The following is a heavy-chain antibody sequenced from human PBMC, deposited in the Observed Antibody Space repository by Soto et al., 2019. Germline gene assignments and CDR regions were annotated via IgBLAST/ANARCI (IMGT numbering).Heavy chain of an antibody. D-gene: IGHD2-2*01. J-gene: IGHJ4*02. CDR1: GFTFSNYW. V-gene: IGHV3-74*01. CDR3: ARAPDAFYYFDY. Sequence: PGGSLRLSCSASGFTFSNYWMHWVRQGPGKGLVWVARLNIDGSTRNYADSVKGRFTISRDSAQNTLFLQMNSLRAEDTAVYYCARAPDAFYYFDYWGQGTLVTVSS. CDR2: LNIDGSTR.